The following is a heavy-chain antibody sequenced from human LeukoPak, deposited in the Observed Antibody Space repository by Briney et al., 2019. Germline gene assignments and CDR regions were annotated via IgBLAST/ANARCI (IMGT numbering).Heavy chain of an antibody. CDR3: ARVVYYDSSGVALQVDGTDY. CDR1: GGTFSSYA. V-gene: IGHV1-18*01. J-gene: IGHJ4*02. CDR2: ISAYNGNT. Sequence: ASVKVSCKASGGTFSSYAISWVRQAPGQGLEWMGWISAYNGNTNYAQKLQGRVTMTTDTSTSTAYMELRSLRSDDTAGYYCARVVYYDSSGVALQVDGTDYWGQGTLVTVSS. D-gene: IGHD3-22*01.